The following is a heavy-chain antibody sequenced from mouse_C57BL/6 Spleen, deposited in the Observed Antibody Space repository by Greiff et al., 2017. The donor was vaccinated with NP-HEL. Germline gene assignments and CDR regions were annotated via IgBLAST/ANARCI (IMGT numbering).Heavy chain of an antibody. CDR1: GYTFTSYG. V-gene: IGHV1-81*01. J-gene: IGHJ2*01. Sequence: VQLQQSGAELARPGASVKLSCKASGYTFTSYGISWVKQRTGKGLEWIGEIYPRSGNTYYNEKFKGKATLTADKSSSTAYMELRSLTSEDSAVYFCARPYGSSPYYFDYWGQGTTLTVSS. D-gene: IGHD1-1*01. CDR3: ARPYGSSPYYFDY. CDR2: IYPRSGNT.